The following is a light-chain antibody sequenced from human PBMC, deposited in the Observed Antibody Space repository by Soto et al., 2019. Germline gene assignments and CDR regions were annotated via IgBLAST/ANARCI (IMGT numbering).Light chain of an antibody. CDR1: QSINSWF. CDR3: HYYDDSPPFP. Sequence: EFVLTQSPGTLSLSPGERANFSCRASQSINSWFLAWYQQKPGQAPRLLIYGASSRATGIPDRFSGSGSGTDFTLTISRLEPEDFAVYYCHYYDDSPPFPFGPGTKLDIK. CDR2: GAS. J-gene: IGKJ3*01. V-gene: IGKV3-20*01.